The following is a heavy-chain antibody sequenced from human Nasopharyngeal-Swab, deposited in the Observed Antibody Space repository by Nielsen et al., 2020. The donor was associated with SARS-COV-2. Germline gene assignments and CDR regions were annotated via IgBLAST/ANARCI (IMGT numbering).Heavy chain of an antibody. Sequence: SLKISCAASGFTFDDYAMHWVRQAPGKGLEWVSGISWNSGSIGYADSVKGRFTISRGNAKNTLYLQMNSLRAEDTAVYYCARDASGWYIDYWGQGTLVTVSS. V-gene: IGHV3-9*01. CDR1: GFTFDDYA. D-gene: IGHD6-19*01. CDR3: ARDASGWYIDY. J-gene: IGHJ4*02. CDR2: ISWNSGSI.